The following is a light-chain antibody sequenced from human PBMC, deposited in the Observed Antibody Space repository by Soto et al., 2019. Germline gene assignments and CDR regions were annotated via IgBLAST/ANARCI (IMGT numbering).Light chain of an antibody. CDR2: KAS. Sequence: DIQMTQSASTLSASLGDRVTLTWRTSQSISTFLAWYQQKPGKAPKLLIYKASTLKSGVPSRFSGSGYGTEFNLTISSLQTDDFATYYCQHYNSYSEAFGQGTKVDIK. J-gene: IGKJ1*01. CDR1: QSISTF. V-gene: IGKV1-5*03. CDR3: QHYNSYSEA.